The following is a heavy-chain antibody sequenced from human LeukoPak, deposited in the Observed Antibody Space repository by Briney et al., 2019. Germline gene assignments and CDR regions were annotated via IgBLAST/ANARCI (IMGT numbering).Heavy chain of an antibody. D-gene: IGHD3-10*01. Sequence: PGRSLRLSCAASGFTFSSYAMHWVRQAPGKGLEWVAVILYDGSNKFYADSVKGRFTISRDNSKNTLYLQMTSLRAEDTAVYYCARSYYYGSGTPAHFDYWGQGTLVTVSS. CDR2: ILYDGSNK. CDR3: ARSYYYGSGTPAHFDY. CDR1: GFTFSSYA. V-gene: IGHV3-30*04. J-gene: IGHJ4*02.